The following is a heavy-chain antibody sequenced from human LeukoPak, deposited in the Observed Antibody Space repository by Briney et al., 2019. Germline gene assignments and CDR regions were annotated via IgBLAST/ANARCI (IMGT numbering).Heavy chain of an antibody. Sequence: VASVKVSCKASGFTFTSSAVQCVRQARGRRLEWIGWIVVGSGNTNYAQMFQGRVTITRDMSTSTAYMELSSLRSEDTAVYYCAAPSRIQIDYWGQGTLVTVSS. CDR3: AAPSRIQIDY. CDR1: GFTFTSSA. V-gene: IGHV1-58*01. J-gene: IGHJ4*02. CDR2: IVVGSGNT. D-gene: IGHD5-18*01.